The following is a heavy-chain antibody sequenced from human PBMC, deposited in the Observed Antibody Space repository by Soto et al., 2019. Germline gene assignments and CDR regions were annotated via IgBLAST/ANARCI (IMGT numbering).Heavy chain of an antibody. Sequence: GGSLRLSCAASGFTFSNAWMSWVRQAPGKGLEWVGRIKSKTDGGTTDYAAPVKGRITISRDDSKNTPYLQMNSLKTEDTAVYYCSRSGSYAAVYYYYYGMDVWGQGTTVTVSS. J-gene: IGHJ6*02. CDR3: SRSGSYAAVYYYYYGMDV. V-gene: IGHV3-15*01. CDR2: IKSKTDGGTT. CDR1: GFTFSNAW. D-gene: IGHD1-26*01.